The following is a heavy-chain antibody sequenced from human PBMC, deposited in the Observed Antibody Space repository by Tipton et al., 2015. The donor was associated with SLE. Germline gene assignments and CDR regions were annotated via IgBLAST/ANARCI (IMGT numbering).Heavy chain of an antibody. J-gene: IGHJ4*02. D-gene: IGHD5-12*01. CDR3: ARGGVGGYDYFDY. V-gene: IGHV4-31*03. Sequence: TLSLTCTVSGGSISTGGYYWSWIRQHPGKGLEWIGYIYNRGGTDYNPSLKSRVTISADTSKNHFSLNRSSVTAADTAVYYCARGGVGGYDYFDYWGQGALVTVSS. CDR1: GGSISTGGYY. CDR2: IYNRGGT.